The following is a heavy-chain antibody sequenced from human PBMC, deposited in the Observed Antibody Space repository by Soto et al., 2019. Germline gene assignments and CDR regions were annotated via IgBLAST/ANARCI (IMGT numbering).Heavy chain of an antibody. CDR1: GFTFDNYG. CDR3: ARQRRYNSGFFDY. Sequence: GGSLRLSCAASGFTFDNYGMSWVRQAPGKGLEWVSTVSGSGGSTYYAASVKGRFTISREYSKNTLYLQMNSLRAEDTAVYFCARQRRYNSGFFDYWSQGTLVTVSS. V-gene: IGHV3-23*01. J-gene: IGHJ4*02. CDR2: VSGSGGST. D-gene: IGHD6-19*01.